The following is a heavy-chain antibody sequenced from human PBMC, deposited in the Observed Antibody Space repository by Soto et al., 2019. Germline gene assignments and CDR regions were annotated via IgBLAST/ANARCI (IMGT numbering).Heavy chain of an antibody. D-gene: IGHD1-1*01. CDR3: ARGLGSGTAPPGNWFDP. CDR1: GGSISSGGYY. CDR2: IYYSGST. Sequence: PSETLSLTCTVSGGSISSGGYYWSWIRQPPGKGLEWIGYIYYSGSTYYNPSLKSRVTISVDTSKNQFSLKLSSVTAADTAVYYCARGLGSGTAPPGNWFDPWGQGTLVTVSS. V-gene: IGHV4-30-4*01. J-gene: IGHJ5*02.